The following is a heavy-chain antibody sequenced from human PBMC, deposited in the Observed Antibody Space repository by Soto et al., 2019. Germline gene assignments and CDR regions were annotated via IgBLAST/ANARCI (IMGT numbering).Heavy chain of an antibody. CDR1: GGSFSGYY. CDR2: INHSGST. D-gene: IGHD3-3*01. Sequence: PSETLSLTCAVYGGSFSGYYWSWIRQPPGKGLEWIGEINHSGSTNYNPSLKSRVTISVDTSKNQFSLKLSSVTAADTAVYYCARVGRYYDFWSGYQNPEHKLVFDPWGQGTLVTVSS. J-gene: IGHJ5*02. CDR3: ARVGRYYDFWSGYQNPEHKLVFDP. V-gene: IGHV4-34*01.